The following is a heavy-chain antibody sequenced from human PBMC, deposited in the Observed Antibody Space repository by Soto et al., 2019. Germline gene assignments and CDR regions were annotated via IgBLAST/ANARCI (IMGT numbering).Heavy chain of an antibody. CDR3: ACFRVTQKRCWFAP. Sequence: SETLSLTCTVSGGSISSGDYYWSWIRQPPGKGLEWFGYIYYSGSTYYNPSLKNRVTISVDTSKNKFTLKLRSMTAADTAVYYCACFRVTQKRCWFAPWGQGTLVTVSS. V-gene: IGHV4-30-4*01. CDR1: GGSISSGDYY. CDR2: IYYSGST. D-gene: IGHD4-17*01. J-gene: IGHJ5*02.